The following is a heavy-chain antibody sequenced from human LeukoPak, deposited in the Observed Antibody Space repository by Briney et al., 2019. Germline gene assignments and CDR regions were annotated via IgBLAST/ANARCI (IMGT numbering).Heavy chain of an antibody. D-gene: IGHD3-10*01. CDR2: INHSGST. CDR3: ARASGQTVLYY. J-gene: IGHJ4*02. CDR1: AASVSGYY. Sequence: SQSLSLACAVEAASVSGYYCRWISQPPGKWREWIGEINHSGSTNYNPSPKSRVTISVDTSKNQFSLKLSSVTAADTAVYYCARASGQTVLYYWGQGTLVTVSS. V-gene: IGHV4-34*01.